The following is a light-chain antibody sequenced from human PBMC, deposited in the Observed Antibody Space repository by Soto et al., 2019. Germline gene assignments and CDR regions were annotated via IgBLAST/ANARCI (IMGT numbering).Light chain of an antibody. J-gene: IGLJ1*01. CDR3: ISYTGSRSYV. Sequence: QSALTQPASVSGSPGQSVTISCSGTSSDIGAYDHVAWYQQFTGKPPKLMIYSVSNRPSGVSNRFSGSKSGNTASLTISGLQAEDEADYYCISYTGSRSYVFGSGTKVTVL. CDR1: SSDIGAYDH. V-gene: IGLV2-14*01. CDR2: SVS.